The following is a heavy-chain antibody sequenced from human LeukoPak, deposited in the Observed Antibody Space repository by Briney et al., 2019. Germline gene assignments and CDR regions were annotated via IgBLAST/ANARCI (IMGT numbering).Heavy chain of an antibody. V-gene: IGHV3-23*01. CDR3: ARVVVDSAVAAPYDAFDI. CDR1: GLTFSSYG. J-gene: IGHJ3*02. CDR2: ISGRGGST. D-gene: IGHD6-13*01. Sequence: GGSLRLSCAASGLTFSSYGMSWVRQAPGEGREWVSAISGRGGSTYYADAVKGRFTISRDNSENTLYLQMNSLRAEDTAVYYCARVVVDSAVAAPYDAFDIWGQGTMVTVSS.